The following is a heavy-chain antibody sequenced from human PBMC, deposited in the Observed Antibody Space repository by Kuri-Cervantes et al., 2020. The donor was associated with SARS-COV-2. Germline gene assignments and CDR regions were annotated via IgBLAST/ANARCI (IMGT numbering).Heavy chain of an antibody. V-gene: IGHV3-30*03. D-gene: IGHD3-9*01. CDR1: GFTFSGHW. CDR3: ARDYSVRYFDWLLSVGGMDV. Sequence: GGSLRLSCVASGFTFSGHWMHWVRQAPGKGLEWVAVISYDGSNKYYADSVKGRFTISRDNSKNTLYLQMNSLRAEDTAVYYCARDYSVRYFDWLLSVGGMDVWGKGTTVTVSS. CDR2: ISYDGSNK. J-gene: IGHJ6*03.